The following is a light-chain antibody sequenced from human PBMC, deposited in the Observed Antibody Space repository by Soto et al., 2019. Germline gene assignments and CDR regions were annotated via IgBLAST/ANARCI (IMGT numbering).Light chain of an antibody. CDR1: QSISNW. J-gene: IGKJ5*01. Sequence: DIQMTQSHSTLSASVVYRVTITCRASQSISNWLAWYQQKPGKAPKLLIYKASSLESGVPSRFSGSGSGTEFTLTISSLQPDDFATYYCQQYNGTFGQGTLLEI. CDR3: QQYNGT. CDR2: KAS. V-gene: IGKV1-5*03.